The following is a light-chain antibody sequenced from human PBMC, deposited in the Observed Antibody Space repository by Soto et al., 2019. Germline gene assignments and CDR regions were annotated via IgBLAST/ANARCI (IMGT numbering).Light chain of an antibody. CDR2: DAS. J-gene: IGKJ1*01. V-gene: IGKV1-5*01. CDR1: ENSRRR. Sequence: QVSKSHSTLTASVGARVTITLRASENSRRRLGWFQQKAGKAQKLLIDDASSLESGVSQRFSGSGCGTEFTLTSSSLQTDDFTTYYCQQYHIYWTFGEGTKVDIK. CDR3: QQYHIYWT.